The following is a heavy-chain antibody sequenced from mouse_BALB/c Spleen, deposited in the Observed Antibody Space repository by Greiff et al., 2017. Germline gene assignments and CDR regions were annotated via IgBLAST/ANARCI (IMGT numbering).Heavy chain of an antibody. CDR1: GYSITSGYY. CDR3: ARHEDYYGSKTYAMDY. V-gene: IGHV3-6*02. CDR2: ISYDGSN. D-gene: IGHD1-1*01. Sequence: DVQLVESGPGLVKPSQSLSLTCSVTGYSITSGYYWNWIRQFPGNKLEWMGYISYDGSNNYNPSLKNRISITRDTSKNQFFLKLNSVTTEDTATYYCARHEDYYGSKTYAMDYWGQGTSVTVSS. J-gene: IGHJ4*01.